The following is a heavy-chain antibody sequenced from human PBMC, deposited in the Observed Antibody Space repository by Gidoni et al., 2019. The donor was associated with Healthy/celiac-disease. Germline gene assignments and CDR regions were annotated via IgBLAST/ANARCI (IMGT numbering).Heavy chain of an antibody. CDR2: INPNSGGT. V-gene: IGHV1-2*02. J-gene: IGHJ2*01. Sequence: QVQLVQSGAEVKKPGASVKVSCKASGYTFTGYYMHWVRQAPGQGLEWMGWINPNSGGTNYAQKFQGRVTMTRDTSISTAYMELSRLRSDDTAVYYCARVRANYDYVWGSYRSRVYDLWGRGTLVTVSS. D-gene: IGHD3-16*02. CDR3: ARVRANYDYVWGSYRSRVYDL. CDR1: GYTFTGYY.